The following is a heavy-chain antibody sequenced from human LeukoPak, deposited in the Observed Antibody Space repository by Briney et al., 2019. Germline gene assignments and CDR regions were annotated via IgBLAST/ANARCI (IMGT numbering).Heavy chain of an antibody. J-gene: IGHJ4*02. CDR3: ARHMRAVAGKRLFDY. CDR1: GGSMSSYY. CDR2: IYYSGST. V-gene: IGHV4-59*08. D-gene: IGHD6-19*01. Sequence: PSQTLSLTCTVSGGSMSSYYWSWTRQPPGKGLEWIGYIYYSGSTNYNPSLKSRVTISVDTSKNQFSLKLSSVTAADTAVYYCARHMRAVAGKRLFDYWGQGTLVTVSS.